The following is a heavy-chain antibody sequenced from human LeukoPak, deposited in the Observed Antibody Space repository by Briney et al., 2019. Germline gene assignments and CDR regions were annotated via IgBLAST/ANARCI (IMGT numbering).Heavy chain of an antibody. CDR1: GGSISSGGYS. D-gene: IGHD6-13*01. CDR3: AVYSSSWYRYFDL. Sequence: SETLSLTCAVSGGSISSGGYSWSWIRQPPGKGLEWIGYIYHSGSTYYNPSLKSRATISVDTSKNQFSLKLSSVTAADTAVYYCAVYSSSWYRYFDLWGRGTLVTVSS. CDR2: IYHSGST. J-gene: IGHJ2*01. V-gene: IGHV4-30-2*01.